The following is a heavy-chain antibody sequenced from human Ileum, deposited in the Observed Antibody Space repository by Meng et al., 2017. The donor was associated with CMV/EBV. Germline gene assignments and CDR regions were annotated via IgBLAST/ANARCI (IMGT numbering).Heavy chain of an antibody. CDR1: VGTFSRFS. CDR2: MIPMLPIT. D-gene: IGHD6-25*01. V-gene: IGHV1-69*10. Sequence: SSVHVSCKASVGTFSRFSISWMRQAPGQRLDWMGGMIPMLPITNYVQKFQGRITITADKSTTTAYMELSGLRSDDPAVYYCAAVDPTAAIADHSYYHKRDVWGQGTTVTVSS. J-gene: IGHJ6*02. CDR3: AAVDPTAAIADHSYYHKRDV.